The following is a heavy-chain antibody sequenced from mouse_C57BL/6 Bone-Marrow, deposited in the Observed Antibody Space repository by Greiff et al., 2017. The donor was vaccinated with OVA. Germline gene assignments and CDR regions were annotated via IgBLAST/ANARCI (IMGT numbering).Heavy chain of an antibody. V-gene: IGHV1-81*01. D-gene: IGHD2-5*01. Sequence: VQLQQSGAELARPGASVKLSCKASGYTFTSYGISWVKQRTGQGLEWIGEIYPRSGNTYYNEKFKGKATLTADKSSSTAYMELRSLTSEDSAVYFCARPPTIVTHWYFDVWGTGTTVTVSS. CDR2: IYPRSGNT. CDR3: ARPPTIVTHWYFDV. CDR1: GYTFTSYG. J-gene: IGHJ1*03.